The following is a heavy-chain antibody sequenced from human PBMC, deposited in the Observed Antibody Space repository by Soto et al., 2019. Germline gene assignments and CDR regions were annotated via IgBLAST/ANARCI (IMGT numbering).Heavy chain of an antibody. D-gene: IGHD6-13*01. J-gene: IGHJ4*02. CDR2: IYYSGKT. V-gene: IGHV4-39*01. CDR3: ARCSIAAPVGGVFY. CDR1: GASISSGSYY. Sequence: QLQLQESGPGLVKPSETLSLTCNVSGASISSGSYYWGWIRQPPGKGPEWIGNIYYSGKTYYNPSLNSRLTISIDASKNQFSLRLSSVTAADTPVYYCARCSIAAPVGGVFYWGQGNLVSVSS.